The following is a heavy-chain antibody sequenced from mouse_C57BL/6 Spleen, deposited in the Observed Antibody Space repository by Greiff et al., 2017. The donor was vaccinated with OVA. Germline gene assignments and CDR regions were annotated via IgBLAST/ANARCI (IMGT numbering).Heavy chain of an antibody. D-gene: IGHD6-1*01. CDR2: IYPGDGDT. Sequence: QVQLKESGPELVKPGASVKISCKASGYAFSSSWMNWVKQRPGKGLEWIGRIYPGDGDTNYNGKFKGKATLTADKSSSTAYMQLSSLTSEDSAVYFCARSLYSWYFDVWGTGTTVTVSS. CDR3: ARSLYSWYFDV. V-gene: IGHV1-82*01. CDR1: GYAFSSSW. J-gene: IGHJ1*03.